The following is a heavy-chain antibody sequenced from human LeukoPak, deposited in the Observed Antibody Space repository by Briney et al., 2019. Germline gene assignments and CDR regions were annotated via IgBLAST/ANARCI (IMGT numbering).Heavy chain of an antibody. Sequence: GSSVKVSCKASGGTFSSYAISWVRQAPGQGLEWMGRIIPILGIANYAQKFQGRVTITADKSTSTAYMELSSLRSEDTAVYYCAKDSPRWLQLGDYWGQGTLVTVSS. V-gene: IGHV1-69*04. CDR1: GGTFSSYA. CDR2: IIPILGIA. J-gene: IGHJ4*02. D-gene: IGHD5-24*01. CDR3: AKDSPRWLQLGDY.